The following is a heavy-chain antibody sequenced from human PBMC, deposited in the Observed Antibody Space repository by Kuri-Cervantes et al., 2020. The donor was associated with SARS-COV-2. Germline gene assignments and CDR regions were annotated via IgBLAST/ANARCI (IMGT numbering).Heavy chain of an antibody. V-gene: IGHV3-30*18. J-gene: IGHJ4*02. CDR1: GFTFNNYA. Sequence: GESLKISSAASGFTFNNYAIHWVRQAPGKGLEWVALISYEGSIESYADSVKGRFTISRDSSKNTLYLQMSSLRHEDTAVYFCAKFGALWELKSMGKLYFDYWGPGTLVTVSS. CDR3: AKFGALWELKSMGKLYFDY. D-gene: IGHD1-26*01. CDR2: ISYEGSIE.